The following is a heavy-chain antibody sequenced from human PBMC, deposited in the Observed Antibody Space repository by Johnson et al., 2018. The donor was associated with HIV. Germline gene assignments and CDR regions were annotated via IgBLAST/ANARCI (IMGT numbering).Heavy chain of an antibody. D-gene: IGHD3-22*01. CDR1: GFTVSSNY. V-gene: IGHV3-53*01. CDR3: ASSITMIVVVTGGAFDI. Sequence: MQLVESGGGLIQPGGSLRLSCAASGFTVSSNYMSWVRLAPGKGLEWVSVIYSGGSTYYADSVKGRFTISRDNSKNTLYLQMNSLRAEDTAVYYCASSITMIVVVTGGAFDIWGQGTMVTVSS. J-gene: IGHJ3*02. CDR2: IYSGGST.